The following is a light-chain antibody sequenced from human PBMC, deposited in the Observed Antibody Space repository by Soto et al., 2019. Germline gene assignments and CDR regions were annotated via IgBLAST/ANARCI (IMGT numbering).Light chain of an antibody. CDR3: KQYKEWPPFT. J-gene: IGKJ5*01. V-gene: IGKV3-15*01. CDR1: QYVSNK. CDR2: GAS. Sequence: EIVMTQSPATLSVSPGETATLSCRASQYVSNKVAWYQQKPGQAPRLLILGASTRATGVLARFSGSGSGTEFTLSISSLQSEDFAVYYCKQYKEWPPFTFGQGTRLEI.